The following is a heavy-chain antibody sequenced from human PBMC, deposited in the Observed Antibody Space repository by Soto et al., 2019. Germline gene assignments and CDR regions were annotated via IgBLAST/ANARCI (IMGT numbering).Heavy chain of an antibody. CDR2: ISYDGSNK. J-gene: IGHJ6*03. Sequence: PGGSLRLSCAASGFTFSSYAMHWVRQAPGKGLEWVAVISYDGSNKYYADSVKGRFTISRDNSKNTLYLQMNSLRAEDTAVYYCAKDPWAVAASYYYYMDVWGKGTTVTVSS. CDR1: GFTFSSYA. D-gene: IGHD6-19*01. V-gene: IGHV3-30-3*01. CDR3: AKDPWAVAASYYYYMDV.